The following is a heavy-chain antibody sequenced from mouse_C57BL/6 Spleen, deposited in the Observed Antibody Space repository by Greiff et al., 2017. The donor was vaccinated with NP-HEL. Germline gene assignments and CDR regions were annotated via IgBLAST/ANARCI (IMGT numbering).Heavy chain of an antibody. J-gene: IGHJ2*01. D-gene: IGHD1-1*01. Sequence: QVQLQQSGPELVKPGASVKISCKASGYAFSSSWMNWVKQRPGKGLEWIGRIYPGDGDTNYNGKFKGKATLTADKSSSTAYMQLSNLTSEDSAVYFCARERYYGSSYYFDYWGQGTTLTVSS. V-gene: IGHV1-82*01. CDR1: GYAFSSSW. CDR3: ARERYYGSSYYFDY. CDR2: IYPGDGDT.